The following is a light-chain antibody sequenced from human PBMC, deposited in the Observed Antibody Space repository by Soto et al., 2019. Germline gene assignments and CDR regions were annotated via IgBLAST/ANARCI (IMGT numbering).Light chain of an antibody. CDR1: SSDVAGYNY. CDR3: SSYAGNNNLV. CDR2: EVS. J-gene: IGLJ2*01. Sequence: QSALTQPPSASGSPGQSVTISCTGTSSDVAGYNYVSWYQQHPGKAPKLIIYEVSKRPSGVPDRFSGSKSGNTASLTVSGLQAEDEADYYCSSYAGNNNLVFGGGTQLTVL. V-gene: IGLV2-8*01.